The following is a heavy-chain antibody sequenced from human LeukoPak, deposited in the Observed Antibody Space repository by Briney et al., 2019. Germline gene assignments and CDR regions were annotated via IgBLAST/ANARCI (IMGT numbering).Heavy chain of an antibody. J-gene: IGHJ4*02. CDR2: INPNSGGT. D-gene: IGHD6-19*01. V-gene: IGHV1-2*02. Sequence: ASVKASCKASGYTFTGYYMHWVRQAPGQGLEWMGWINPNSGGTNYAQKLQGRVTMTTDTSTSTAYMELRSLRSDDTAVYYCARDTNAGYSSGLIDYWGQGTLVTVSS. CDR3: ARDTNAGYSSGLIDY. CDR1: GYTFTGYY.